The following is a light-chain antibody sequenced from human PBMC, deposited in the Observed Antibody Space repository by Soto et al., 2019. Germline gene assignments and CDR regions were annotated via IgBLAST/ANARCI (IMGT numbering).Light chain of an antibody. CDR2: VGTGGIVG. V-gene: IGLV9-49*01. Sequence: QSVLTQPPSASASLGASVTLTCTLNSGYSNYKVDWYQQRPGQGPRFVMRVGTGGIVGSKGDGIPDRFSVLGSGLNRSLTIKDIQEEDESYYHCGADHGSGSNFVYWVFGGGTKLTVL. CDR1: SGYSNYK. J-gene: IGLJ3*02. CDR3: GADHGSGSNFVYWV.